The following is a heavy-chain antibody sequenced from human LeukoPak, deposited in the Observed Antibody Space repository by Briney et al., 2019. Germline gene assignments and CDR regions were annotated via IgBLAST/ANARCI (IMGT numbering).Heavy chain of an antibody. V-gene: IGHV3-30*04. Sequence: GGSLRLSCAASGFTFSSYAMHWVRQAPGKGLEWVAVISYDGSNKYYADSVKGRFTISRDNSKNTLYLQMNSPRAEDTAVYYCARALSRIAAAGTSGADYWGQGTLVTVSS. CDR2: ISYDGSNK. CDR1: GFTFSSYA. J-gene: IGHJ4*02. CDR3: ARALSRIAAAGTSGADY. D-gene: IGHD6-13*01.